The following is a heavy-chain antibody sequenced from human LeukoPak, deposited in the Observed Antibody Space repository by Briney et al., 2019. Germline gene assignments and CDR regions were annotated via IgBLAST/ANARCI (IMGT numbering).Heavy chain of an antibody. V-gene: IGHV3-23*01. Sequence: PGGSLRLSCAASGFTFISYAMSWVRQAPGKGLEWVSAISGSGGSTYYADSVKGRFTISRDNSKNTLYLQMNSLRAEDTAVYYCAKTGLSGGSGYYYFDYWGQGTLVTVSS. CDR2: ISGSGGST. D-gene: IGHD3-3*01. CDR1: GFTFISYA. CDR3: AKTGLSGGSGYYYFDY. J-gene: IGHJ4*02.